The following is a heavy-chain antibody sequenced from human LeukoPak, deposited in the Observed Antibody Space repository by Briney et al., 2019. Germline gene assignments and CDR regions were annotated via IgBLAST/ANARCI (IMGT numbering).Heavy chain of an antibody. D-gene: IGHD6-13*01. Sequence: ASETLSLTCTVSGGSISSSRYYWGWIRKPRGKGLEWIGRMYYSGSTYYNPSLKSRVTISVDTSKNQFSLKLSAVPAADTAVYYCARDPLKASVQQGRYYYPCIDVWGKGTTVTVSS. CDR1: GGSISSSRYY. J-gene: IGHJ6*03. V-gene: IGHV4-39*07. CDR3: ARDPLKASVQQGRYYYPCIDV. CDR2: MYYSGST.